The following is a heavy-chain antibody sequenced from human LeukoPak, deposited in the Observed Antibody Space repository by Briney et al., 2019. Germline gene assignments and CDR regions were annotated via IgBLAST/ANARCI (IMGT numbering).Heavy chain of an antibody. V-gene: IGHV4-39*07. D-gene: IGHD2-15*01. J-gene: IGHJ4*02. CDR3: ARGRRYCSGGSCGYNTDY. CDR1: GGSISSSSYY. Sequence: PSETLSLTCTVSGGSISSSSYYWGWIRQPPGKGLEWIGSIYYSGSTYYNPSLKSRVTISVDTSKNQFSLKLSSVTAADTAVYYCARGRRYCSGGSCGYNTDYWGQGTLVTVSS. CDR2: IYYSGST.